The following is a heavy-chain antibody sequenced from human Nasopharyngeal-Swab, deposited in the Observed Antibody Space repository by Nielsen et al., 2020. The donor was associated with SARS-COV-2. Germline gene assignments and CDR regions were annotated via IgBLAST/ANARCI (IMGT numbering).Heavy chain of an antibody. D-gene: IGHD6-13*01. CDR2: IYYSGST. J-gene: IGHJ4*02. CDR1: GGSISSSSYY. CDR3: ARQGFSGIAAALDY. V-gene: IGHV4-39*01. Sequence: SETLSLTCTVSGGSISSSSYYWGWIRQPPGKGLERIGSIYYSGSTYYNPSLKSRVTISVDTSKNQFSLKLSSVTAADTAVYYCARQGFSGIAAALDYWGQGTLVTVSS.